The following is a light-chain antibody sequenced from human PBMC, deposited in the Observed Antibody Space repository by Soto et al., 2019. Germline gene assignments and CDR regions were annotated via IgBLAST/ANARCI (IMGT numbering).Light chain of an antibody. CDR1: SSNIGNNY. CDR2: DNN. CDR3: GTWDSSLSAYV. V-gene: IGLV1-51*01. Sequence: QSALTQPPSVSAAPGQKVTISCSGSSSNIGNNYVSWYQQLPGTAPKLLIYDNNKRPSGIPDRFSGSKSGTSATLGITGHQTGDEADYYCGTWDSSLSAYVFGTGTKVTVL. J-gene: IGLJ1*01.